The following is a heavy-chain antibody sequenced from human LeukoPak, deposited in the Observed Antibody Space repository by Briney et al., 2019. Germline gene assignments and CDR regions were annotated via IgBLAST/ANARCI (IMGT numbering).Heavy chain of an antibody. CDR2: IYSGGGT. CDR3: GVYSSSWHDY. V-gene: IGHV3-66*01. D-gene: IGHD6-13*01. J-gene: IGHJ4*02. CDR1: GFTVSNSY. Sequence: GGSLRLSCAASGFTVSNSYMNWVRQAPGKGLEWVSLIYSGGGTYYADSVKGRFTISRDNSKNTLYLQMNSLRAEDTAVYYCGVYSSSWHDYWGQGTLVTVSS.